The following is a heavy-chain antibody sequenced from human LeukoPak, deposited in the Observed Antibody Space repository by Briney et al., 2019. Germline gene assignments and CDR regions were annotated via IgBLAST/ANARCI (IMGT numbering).Heavy chain of an antibody. V-gene: IGHV4-34*01. CDR2: INHSGST. Sequence: PSETLSLTCAVYGGSFSGYYWSWIRQPPGKGLEWIGEINHSGSTNYNPSLKSRVTISVDTSKNQFSLKLSSVTAADTAVYYCARHFGYRLDYWGQGTLVTVSS. J-gene: IGHJ4*02. CDR3: ARHFGYRLDY. D-gene: IGHD5-18*01. CDR1: GGSFSGYY.